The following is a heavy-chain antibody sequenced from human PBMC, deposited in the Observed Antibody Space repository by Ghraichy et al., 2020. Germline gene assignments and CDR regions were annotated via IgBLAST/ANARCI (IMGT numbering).Heavy chain of an antibody. CDR1: GFMFSNYW. V-gene: IGHV3-7*04. CDR2: TSKDGSEK. CDR3: ARDATRGGDLDY. J-gene: IGHJ4*02. Sequence: GGSLRLSCAASGFMFSNYWMAWVRQAPGKGLEWVAQTSKDGSEKYYVDSVTGRFTISRDNAQSSLHLQLNSLRVEDTAVYYCARDATRGGDLDYWGQGTLVTVSS.